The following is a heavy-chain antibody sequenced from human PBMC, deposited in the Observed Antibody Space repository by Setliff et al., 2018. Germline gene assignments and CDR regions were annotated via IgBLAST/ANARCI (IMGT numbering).Heavy chain of an antibody. D-gene: IGHD6-13*01. V-gene: IGHV4-59*12. CDR3: ARDGSSSWYAGMD. J-gene: IGHJ4*02. Sequence: SETLSLTCTVSGGSISSYDWSWIRQPAGKGLEGIGHIYYSGSTYDNPSLNIRVTISVDTSKNQFSLKLSSVTAADTAVYYCARDGSSSWYAGMDWGQGTLVTVSS. CDR2: IYYSGST. CDR1: GGSISSYD.